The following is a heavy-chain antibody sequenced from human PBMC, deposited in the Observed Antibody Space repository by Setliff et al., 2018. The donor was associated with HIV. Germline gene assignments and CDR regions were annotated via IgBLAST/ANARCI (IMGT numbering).Heavy chain of an antibody. CDR1: GYSLTELS. CDR2: IIPIIGIT. J-gene: IGHJ5*02. CDR3: AKDRGRGNWLDP. V-gene: IGHV1-24*01. D-gene: IGHD3-16*01. Sequence: ASVKVSCKVSGYSLTELSMHWVRQAPGKGLEWMGGIIPIIGITNQAQKFQGRVTITADKSTNTAYMELSSLRSEDTAVYYCAKDRGRGNWLDPWGQGTLVTVSS.